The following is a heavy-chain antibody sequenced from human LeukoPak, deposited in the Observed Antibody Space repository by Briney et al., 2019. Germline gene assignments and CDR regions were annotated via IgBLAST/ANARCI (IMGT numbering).Heavy chain of an antibody. Sequence: ASVKVSCKASGYTFTSYGISWVGQAPGQGLEWMGWISAYNGNTNYAQKLQGRVTMTTDTSTSTAYMELRSLRSDDTAVYYCARDETTVVIDAFDIWGQGTMVTVSS. CDR2: ISAYNGNT. V-gene: IGHV1-18*01. CDR3: ARDETTVVIDAFDI. J-gene: IGHJ3*02. D-gene: IGHD4-23*01. CDR1: GYTFTSYG.